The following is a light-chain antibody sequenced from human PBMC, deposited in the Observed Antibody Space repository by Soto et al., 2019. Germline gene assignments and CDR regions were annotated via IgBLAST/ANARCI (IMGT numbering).Light chain of an antibody. CDR3: SSYTVSSTQFV. J-gene: IGLJ1*01. Sequence: QSVLTQPASVSGSPGQSITISCTGISSDSGAYKYVSWYQQSPGKVPKVIIYDVNNRPSGVSNRFSASKSGNTASLTISGLQAEDEAHYYCSSYTVSSTQFVFGTGTTHTVL. CDR2: DVN. CDR1: SSDSGAYKY. V-gene: IGLV2-14*01.